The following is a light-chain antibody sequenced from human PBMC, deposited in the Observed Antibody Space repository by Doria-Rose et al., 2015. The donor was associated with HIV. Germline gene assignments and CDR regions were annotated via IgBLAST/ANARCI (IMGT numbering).Light chain of an antibody. Sequence: LTQSPGTLSLSPGERATLSCRDCQSFSSTYLAWYQQKPGQAPSLLIYDGSTRATGIPDRFSASGSGTDFTLTINRLEPEDFALYYCHQYGTSWTFGQGTKVEI. V-gene: IGKV3-20*01. CDR1: QSFSSTY. J-gene: IGKJ1*01. CDR3: HQYGTSWT. CDR2: DGS.